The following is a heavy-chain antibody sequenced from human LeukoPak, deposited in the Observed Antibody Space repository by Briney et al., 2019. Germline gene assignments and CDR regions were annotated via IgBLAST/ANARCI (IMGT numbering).Heavy chain of an antibody. J-gene: IGHJ4*02. Sequence: SETLSLTCTVSGGSISSYYWSWIRQPPGKGLEWIGYFDYTGSAGSPNYNPSLKSRVTISVDTSKNQFSLKLTSVTAADTAVYYCARGYFDWLFDYWGQGTLVSVSS. CDR3: ARGYFDWLFDY. V-gene: IGHV4-59*01. CDR1: GGSISSYY. D-gene: IGHD3-9*01. CDR2: FDYTGSAGSP.